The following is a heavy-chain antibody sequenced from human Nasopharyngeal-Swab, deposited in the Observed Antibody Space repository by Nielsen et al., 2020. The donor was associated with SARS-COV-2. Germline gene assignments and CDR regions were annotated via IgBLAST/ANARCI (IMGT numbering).Heavy chain of an antibody. Sequence: WIRQPPGKGLGWIGYIYYSGSTNYNPSLKSRVTISVDTSKNQFSLKLSSVTAADTAVYYCARGLEGYSSSWYVDYWGQGTLVTVSS. CDR2: IYYSGST. J-gene: IGHJ4*02. CDR3: ARGLEGYSSSWYVDY. D-gene: IGHD6-13*01. V-gene: IGHV4-59*01.